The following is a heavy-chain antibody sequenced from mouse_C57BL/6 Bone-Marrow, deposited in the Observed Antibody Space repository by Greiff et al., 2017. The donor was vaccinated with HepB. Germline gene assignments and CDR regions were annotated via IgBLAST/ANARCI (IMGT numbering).Heavy chain of an antibody. J-gene: IGHJ4*01. CDR3: ARGGNYGSSYGAMDY. D-gene: IGHD1-1*01. V-gene: IGHV1-47*01. CDR2: FHPYNDDT. CDR1: GYTFTTYP. Sequence: LVESGAELVKPGASVKMSCKASGYTFTTYPIEWMKQNHGKSLEWIGNFHPYNDDTKYNEKFKGKATLTVEKSSSTVYLELSRLTSDDSAVYYCARGGNYGSSYGAMDYWGQGTSVTVSS.